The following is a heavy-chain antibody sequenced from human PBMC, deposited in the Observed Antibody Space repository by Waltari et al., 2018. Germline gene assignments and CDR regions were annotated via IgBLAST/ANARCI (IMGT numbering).Heavy chain of an antibody. V-gene: IGHV4-34*01. CDR1: VGSFRGYY. D-gene: IGHD3-10*01. J-gene: IGHJ4*02. CDR3: ARRGVNYYGSGSYRY. CDR2: INHSGST. Sequence: QVQLQQWGAGLLKPSETLSLTCAVYVGSFRGYYWSWIRQPPGKGLEWIGEINHSGSTNYNPSLKSRVTISVDTSKNQFSLKLSSVTAADTTVYYCARRGVNYYGSGSYRYWGQGTLVTVSS.